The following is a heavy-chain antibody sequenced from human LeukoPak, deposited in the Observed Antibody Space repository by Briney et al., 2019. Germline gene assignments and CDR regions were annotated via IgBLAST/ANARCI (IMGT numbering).Heavy chain of an antibody. V-gene: IGHV1-46*01. CDR3: ARDSSGWTVDY. J-gene: IGHJ4*02. Sequence: ASVKVSFKASGYTFTSFHMHWVRQAPGQGLEWMGMIIPSDGSTSSAQKFQGRVTMTRDMSTSTVYMELSSLRSEDTAVIYCARDSSGWTVDYWGQGTLVTVSA. D-gene: IGHD6-19*01. CDR2: IIPSDGST. CDR1: GYTFTSFH.